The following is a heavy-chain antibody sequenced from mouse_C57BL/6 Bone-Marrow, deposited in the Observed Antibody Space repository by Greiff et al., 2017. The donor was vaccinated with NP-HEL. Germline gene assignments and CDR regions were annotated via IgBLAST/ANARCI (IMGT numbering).Heavy chain of an antibody. V-gene: IGHV1-69*01. D-gene: IGHD2-3*01. CDR1: GYTFTSYW. CDR3: ARCGYYVDAMDY. Sequence: QVQLQQPGAELVMPGASVKLSCKASGYTFTSYWMHWVKQRPGQGLEWIGEIDPSDSYTNYNQKFKGKSTLTVDKSSSTAYMQLSSVTSEDSAVFYCARCGYYVDAMDYWGQGTSVTVSA. J-gene: IGHJ4*01. CDR2: IDPSDSYT.